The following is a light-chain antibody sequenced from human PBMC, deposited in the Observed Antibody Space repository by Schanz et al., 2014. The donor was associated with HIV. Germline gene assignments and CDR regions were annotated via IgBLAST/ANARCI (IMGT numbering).Light chain of an antibody. V-gene: IGLV2-18*02. Sequence: QSALTQPPSASGSPGQSVTISCTGTRSDIGNHDFVSWYQQHPGKAPKLMIYEVTKRPSGVPDRFSGSKSGTSVSLAITGLQAEDEADYYCSSYTSSSTLAFGGGTKVTVL. CDR3: SSYTSSSTLA. J-gene: IGLJ2*01. CDR1: RSDIGNHDF. CDR2: EVT.